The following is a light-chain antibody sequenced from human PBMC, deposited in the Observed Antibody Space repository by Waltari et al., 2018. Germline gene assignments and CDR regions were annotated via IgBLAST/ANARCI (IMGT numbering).Light chain of an antibody. V-gene: IGKV1-5*03. CDR1: QSISSW. Sequence: DIQMTHPPSTLSASVGHGVTTTCRASQSISSWLAWYQQKPGKAPKLLIYKASSLESGVPSRFSGSGSGTEFTLTISSLQPDDFATYYCQQYNSYPYTFGQGTKLEIK. CDR3: QQYNSYPYT. J-gene: IGKJ2*01. CDR2: KAS.